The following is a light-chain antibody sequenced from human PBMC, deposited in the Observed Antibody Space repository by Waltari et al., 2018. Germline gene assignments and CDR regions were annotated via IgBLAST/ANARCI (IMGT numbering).Light chain of an antibody. CDR3: SSYAGSNTVV. V-gene: IGLV2-8*01. Sequence: QSALTQPPSASGSPGQSVTISCTGTSSDVGGYNYVSWYQQHPGKAPKLMIYEVNKRPSGVPDRFSGSKSDNTASLTVSGLQAEDEADYYYSSYAGSNTVVFGGGTKLTVL. CDR2: EVN. CDR1: SSDVGGYNY. J-gene: IGLJ2*01.